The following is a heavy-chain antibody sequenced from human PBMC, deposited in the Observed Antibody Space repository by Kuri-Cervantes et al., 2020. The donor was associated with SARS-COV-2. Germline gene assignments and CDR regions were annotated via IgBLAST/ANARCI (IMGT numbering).Heavy chain of an antibody. J-gene: IGHJ6*02. CDR3: ARGDYGSGVYGEYGMDV. CDR2: IHPIDGST. CDR1: GYTFASFN. D-gene: IGHD3-10*01. Sequence: ASVKVSCKASGYTFASFNTHWVRQAPGQGLEWMGIIHPIDGSTNYAQKFQGRVTMTRDTSTRTVNMELRSLRSEDTAVYYCARGDYGSGVYGEYGMDVWGQGTTVTVSS. V-gene: IGHV1-46*01.